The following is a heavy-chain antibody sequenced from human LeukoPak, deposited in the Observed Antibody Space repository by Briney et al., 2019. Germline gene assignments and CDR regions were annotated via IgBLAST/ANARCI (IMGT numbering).Heavy chain of an antibody. J-gene: IGHJ6*04. V-gene: IGHV4-34*01. D-gene: IGHD3-10*01. CDR3: ARRAITMVRGVIAKPP. CDR1: GGSFSGYY. CDR2: INHSGST. Sequence: SETLSLTCAVYGGSFSGYYWSWIRQPPGKGLESIGAINHSGSTNYNPSLKSGVTISEDTSKNQFSLKRSSGTAADTAVYNFARRAITMVRGVIAKPPWRKGTTVTVSS.